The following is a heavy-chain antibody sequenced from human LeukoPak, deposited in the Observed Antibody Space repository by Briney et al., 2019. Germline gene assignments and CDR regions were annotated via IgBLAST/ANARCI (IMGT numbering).Heavy chain of an antibody. V-gene: IGHV3-7*01. CDR2: IKQDGSEK. Sequence: GGSLRLSCAASGFTFSSYWMSWVRQAPGKGLEWVANIKQDGSEKYYVDSVKGRFTISRDNAKNSLYLQMNSLRAEDTAVYYCASLNFYYDTPPAIWGQGTMVTVSS. J-gene: IGHJ3*02. D-gene: IGHD3-22*01. CDR1: GFTFSSYW. CDR3: ASLNFYYDTPPAI.